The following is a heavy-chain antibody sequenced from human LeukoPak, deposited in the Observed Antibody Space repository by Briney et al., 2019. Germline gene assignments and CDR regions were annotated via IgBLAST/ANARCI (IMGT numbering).Heavy chain of an antibody. D-gene: IGHD6-19*01. CDR2: IYYSGST. CDR3: ARDRSSGWYGAHDY. J-gene: IGHJ4*02. CDR1: AGSISSYY. V-gene: IGHV4-59*01. Sequence: SETLSLTCTVSAGSISSYYWRWIRQPPGEGRGWIGYIYYSGSTNYNPSPESRVTISVDTSKNQFSLNLSSVTAADTAVYYCARDRSSGWYGAHDYWGQGTLVTVSS.